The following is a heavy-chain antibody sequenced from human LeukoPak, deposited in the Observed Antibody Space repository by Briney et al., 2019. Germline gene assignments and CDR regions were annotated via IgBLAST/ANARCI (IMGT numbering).Heavy chain of an antibody. V-gene: IGHV3-23*01. J-gene: IGHJ4*02. Sequence: GGSLRLSCAASGFTLSNYAMNWVRQAPGKGLEWVSVVIGSSGSTDYADSVKGRFTISRDNSKNTLDLEMNSLRAEDTAIYYCAKGGYDYIEIGYFDYWGQGTLVTVPS. D-gene: IGHD5-12*01. CDR1: GFTLSNYA. CDR2: VIGSSGST. CDR3: AKGGYDYIEIGYFDY.